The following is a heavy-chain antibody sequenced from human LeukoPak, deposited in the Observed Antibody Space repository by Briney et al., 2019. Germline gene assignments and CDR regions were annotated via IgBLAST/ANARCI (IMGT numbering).Heavy chain of an antibody. V-gene: IGHV3-20*04. CDR2: INWNGGST. D-gene: IGHD6-13*01. J-gene: IGHJ5*02. CDR1: GFTFDDYG. Sequence: GGSLRLSCAASGFTFDDYGMSWVRQAPGKGLEWVSGINWNGGSTGYADSVKGRFTISRDNAKNSLYLQMNSLRAEDTALYYCARYHRGDSSSWYVDWFDPWGQGTLVTVSS. CDR3: ARYHRGDSSSWYVDWFDP.